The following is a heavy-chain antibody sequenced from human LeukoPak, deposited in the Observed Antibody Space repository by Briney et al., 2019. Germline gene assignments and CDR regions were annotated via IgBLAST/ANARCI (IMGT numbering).Heavy chain of an antibody. CDR1: GFTLSSYS. Sequence: GGSLRLSCAASGFTLSSYSMNWVRQAPGKGLEGVSSLSSTAAYIYYADSVKGRFTISRDSAQNSLYLQLNSLRVEDTAVYYCARAGSRIIDYWGQGTLVTVSS. D-gene: IGHD1-26*01. CDR2: LSSTAAYI. CDR3: ARAGSRIIDY. J-gene: IGHJ4*02. V-gene: IGHV3-21*01.